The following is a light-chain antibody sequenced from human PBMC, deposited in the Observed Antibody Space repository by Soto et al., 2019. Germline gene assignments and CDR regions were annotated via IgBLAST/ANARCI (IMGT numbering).Light chain of an antibody. Sequence: EIVLTQSPGTLSLSPGERATLSCRASQSVSSSYLAWYQQKPGQAPRLLIYAASSRATGIPDRFSGSGSGTDFTLTISRLEPEDFAVYYCQQYGSSQLTFGPGTKVDIK. CDR1: QSVSSSY. CDR3: QQYGSSQLT. J-gene: IGKJ3*01. V-gene: IGKV3-20*01. CDR2: AAS.